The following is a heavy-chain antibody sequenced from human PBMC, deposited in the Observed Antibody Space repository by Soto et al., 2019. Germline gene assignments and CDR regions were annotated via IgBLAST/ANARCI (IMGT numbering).Heavy chain of an antibody. CDR1: GASISSNF. CDR3: ARDRSPYSSSWYSVDAFDI. J-gene: IGHJ3*02. Sequence: SETLSLTCSVSGASISSNFWSWVRQPPGKGLEWIGYIYYSGSTYYNPSLKSRVTISVDTSKNQFSLKLSSVTAADTAVYYCARDRSPYSSSWYSVDAFDIWGQGTMVTVSS. V-gene: IGHV4-59*12. D-gene: IGHD6-13*01. CDR2: IYYSGST.